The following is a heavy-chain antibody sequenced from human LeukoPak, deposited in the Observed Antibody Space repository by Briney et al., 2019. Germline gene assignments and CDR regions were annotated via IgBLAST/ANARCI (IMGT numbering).Heavy chain of an antibody. CDR1: GGSISPYY. V-gene: IGHV4-39*07. D-gene: IGHD6-19*01. CDR2: GDYSGGT. J-gene: IGHJ4*02. Sequence: SETLSLTCTVSGGSISPYYWAWIRQPPGKGLEWIASGDYSGGTYYNPSLESRVAISADMSKNQISLKLTSVTGADTAVYYCAGERGEEYSSGWYKTNYFYNWGQGIRVTVSS. CDR3: AGERGEEYSSGWYKTNYFYN.